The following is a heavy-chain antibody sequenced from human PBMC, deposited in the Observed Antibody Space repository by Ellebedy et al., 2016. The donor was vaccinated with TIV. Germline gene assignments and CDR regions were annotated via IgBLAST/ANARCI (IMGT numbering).Heavy chain of an antibody. J-gene: IGHJ4*02. CDR3: AKTAIRGVIPFDY. CDR1: GFTFSSYA. CDR2: ISDSGGST. D-gene: IGHD3-10*01. V-gene: IGHV3-23*01. Sequence: GGSLRLSCAGSGFTFSSYALGWVRQAPGMGLEWVSSISDSGGSTYYADSVKGRFTISRDNSKNTLYLQMNSLRAEDTAVYYCAKTAIRGVIPFDYWGQGTLVTVSS.